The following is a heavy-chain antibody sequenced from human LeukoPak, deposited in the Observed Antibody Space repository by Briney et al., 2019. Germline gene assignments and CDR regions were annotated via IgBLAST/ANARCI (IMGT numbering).Heavy chain of an antibody. D-gene: IGHD6-19*01. CDR1: GFTFSLYN. Sequence: PGGSLRLSCAASGFTFSLYNMNWVRQAPGKGLEWVSQISASETSIEYADSVRGRFTISRDNVKNSVYLQMNSLRAEDTAIYYCVRDNLENQWLERSYWGQGTLVTVSS. CDR2: ISASETSI. V-gene: IGHV3-48*03. CDR3: VRDNLENQWLERSY. J-gene: IGHJ4*02.